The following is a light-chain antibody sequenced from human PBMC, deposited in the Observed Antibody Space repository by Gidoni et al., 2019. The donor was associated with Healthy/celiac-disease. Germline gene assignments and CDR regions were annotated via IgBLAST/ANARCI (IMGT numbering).Light chain of an antibody. CDR3: QQSYSTRYT. CDR2: AAS. V-gene: IGKV1-39*01. Sequence: DIQITQSPSSLSASVGDRVTITCRASQSIISYLNWYQQKPGKAPKLLIYAASSLQSGVPSRFSGSGSGTDFTLTISSLQPEDFATYYCQQSYSTRYTFXQXTKLEIK. J-gene: IGKJ2*01. CDR1: QSIISY.